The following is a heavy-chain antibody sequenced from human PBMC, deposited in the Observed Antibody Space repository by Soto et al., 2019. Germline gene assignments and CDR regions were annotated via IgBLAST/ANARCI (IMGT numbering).Heavy chain of an antibody. CDR2: IIPIFGTA. CDR3: AVQGLKRGRVDFDY. Sequence: SVKVSFKASGGTFSSYAISWVRQAPGQGLEWMGGIIPIFGTANYAQKFQGRVTITADKSTSTAYMELSSLRSEDTAVYYCAVQGLKRGRVDFDYWGQGTLVTVSS. V-gene: IGHV1-69*06. D-gene: IGHD3-16*01. CDR1: GGTFSSYA. J-gene: IGHJ4*02.